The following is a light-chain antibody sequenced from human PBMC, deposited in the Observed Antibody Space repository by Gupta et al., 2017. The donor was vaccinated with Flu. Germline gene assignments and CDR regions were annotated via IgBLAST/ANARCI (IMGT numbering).Light chain of an antibody. J-gene: IGKJ5*01. CDR2: GAS. V-gene: IGKV1-39*01. Sequence: DRVTITCRAPQNMDNYLNWYQQKPGKAPKLLIYGASTLQSGVPSRFSGTTSGTHFTLTISSLQPEDFATYYCQQSYNTPPVTFGQGTRLEIK. CDR1: QNMDNY. CDR3: QQSYNTPPVT.